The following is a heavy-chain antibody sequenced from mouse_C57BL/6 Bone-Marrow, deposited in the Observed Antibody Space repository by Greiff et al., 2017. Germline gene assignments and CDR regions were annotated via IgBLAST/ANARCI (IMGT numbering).Heavy chain of an antibody. J-gene: IGHJ2*01. CDR1: GSAFRTYW. D-gene: IGHD4-1*01. V-gene: IGHV1-80*01. Sequence: QVQLQQSGAELVKPGASVKISCKVPGSAFRTYWLNWVNQRPGKGLEWIGQIYPGDGDTNYNGKFKAKATLTADKSSSTAYMQLSSLTAEDAAVYFCARDWDYFDYWGQGTTLTVSS. CDR3: ARDWDYFDY. CDR2: IYPGDGDT.